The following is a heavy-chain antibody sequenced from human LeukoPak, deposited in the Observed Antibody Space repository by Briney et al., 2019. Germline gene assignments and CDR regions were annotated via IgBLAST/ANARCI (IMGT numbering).Heavy chain of an antibody. CDR1: GFSLSTTGVG. J-gene: IGHJ4*02. CDR3: AHRDLPTLPFNY. D-gene: IGHD2-2*01. CDR2: IYWDDDK. V-gene: IGHV2-5*02. Sequence: SSPTLVKPTQTLTXTCTFSGFSLSTTGVGVGWIRQPPGKALEWLALIYWDDDKRYSPSLKSRLTITKDTSKNQVVLTMTNMDPVDTATYYCAHRDLPTLPFNYWGQGTRVTVSS.